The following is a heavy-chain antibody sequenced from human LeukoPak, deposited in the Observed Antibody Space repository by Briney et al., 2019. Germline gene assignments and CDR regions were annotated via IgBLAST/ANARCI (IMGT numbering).Heavy chain of an antibody. CDR2: ISWNSGSI. CDR3: AKAKLLTSWFDP. V-gene: IGHV3-9*01. J-gene: IGHJ5*02. D-gene: IGHD4/OR15-4a*01. CDR1: GFTFYDYA. Sequence: GGSLRLSCAASGFTFYDYAMHWVRQAPGKGLEWVSGISWNSGSIGYADSVKGRFTISRDNAKNSLYLQMNSLRAEDTALYYRAKAKLLTSWFDPWGQGTLVTVSS.